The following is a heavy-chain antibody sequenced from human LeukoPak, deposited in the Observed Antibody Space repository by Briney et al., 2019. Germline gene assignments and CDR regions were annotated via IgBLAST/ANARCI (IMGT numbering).Heavy chain of an antibody. CDR2: ISKSSDYI. V-gene: IGHV3-21*04. J-gene: IGHJ4*02. CDR1: GFTFSTYA. CDR3: ARDASYYYGSGSHYFY. Sequence: PGGSLRLSCAASGFTFSTYAMNWVRQAPGKGLEWVSSISKSSDYIKYADSVKGRFTISRDNAKNSLYLQMNSLRAEDTAVYYCARDASYYYGSGSHYFYWGQGTLVTVSS. D-gene: IGHD3-10*01.